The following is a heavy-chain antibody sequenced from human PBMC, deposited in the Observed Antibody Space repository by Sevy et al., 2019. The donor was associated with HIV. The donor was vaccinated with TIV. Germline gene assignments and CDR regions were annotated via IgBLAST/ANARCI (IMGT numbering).Heavy chain of an antibody. CDR1: GFNFNTHA. Sequence: GGSLRLSCAASGFNFNTHAMNWVRQAPGKGLEWVSVISAMGTTTYYGDSVKGRFTISRDNSKNTLYLQMNSLRAEDTAAYYCARHQESTIFGGWVYWGQGTLVTVSS. J-gene: IGHJ4*02. V-gene: IGHV3-23*01. D-gene: IGHD3-3*01. CDR3: ARHQESTIFGGWVY. CDR2: ISAMGTTT.